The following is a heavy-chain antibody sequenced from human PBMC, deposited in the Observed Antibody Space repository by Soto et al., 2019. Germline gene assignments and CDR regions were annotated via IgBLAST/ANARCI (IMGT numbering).Heavy chain of an antibody. V-gene: IGHV3-23*01. CDR2: ISGSGGST. J-gene: IGHJ4*02. CDR3: ARDRDPGQWLTTNYFDY. Sequence: TGGSLRLSCAASGVTFSSYAMSWVRQAPGKGLEWVSAISGSGGSTYYAGSVKGRFTISRDNSKNTLYLQMNSLRAEDTAVYYCARDRDPGQWLTTNYFDYWGQGTLVTVSS. CDR1: GVTFSSYA. D-gene: IGHD6-19*01.